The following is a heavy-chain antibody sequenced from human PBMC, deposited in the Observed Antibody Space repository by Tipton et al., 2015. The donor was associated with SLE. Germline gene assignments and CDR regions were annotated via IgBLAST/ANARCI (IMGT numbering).Heavy chain of an antibody. D-gene: IGHD3-22*01. CDR2: IFHTGSA. CDR1: GASITGGTNF. J-gene: IGHJ4*02. V-gene: IGHV4-30-2*01. Sequence: TLSLTCAVSGASITGGTNFWSWIRQPPGKGLEWIGYIFHTGSAYYNPSLRSRLTISLDRSNNQFSPKVNSMTAADTAVYHCARGYYESNGYYSFDYWGLGALVTVSS. CDR3: ARGYYESNGYYSFDY.